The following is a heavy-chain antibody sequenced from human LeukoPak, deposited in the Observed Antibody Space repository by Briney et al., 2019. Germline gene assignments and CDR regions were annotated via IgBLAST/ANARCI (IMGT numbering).Heavy chain of an antibody. D-gene: IGHD3-22*01. CDR2: INPSGGST. V-gene: IGHV1-46*01. CDR1: GYTFTSYY. J-gene: IGHJ4*02. CDR3: ARDSRPSYDSSGYYYLDY. Sequence: ASVKVSCKASGYTFTSYYMHWVRQAPGQGLEWMGIINPSGGSTSYAQKFQGRVTMTRDTSTSTVYMELSSLRSEDTAVYYCARDSRPSYDSSGYYYLDYWGQGTLVTVSS.